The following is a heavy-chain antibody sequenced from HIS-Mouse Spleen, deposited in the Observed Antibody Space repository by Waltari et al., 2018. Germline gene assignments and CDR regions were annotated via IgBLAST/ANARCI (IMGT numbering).Heavy chain of an antibody. D-gene: IGHD6-6*01. CDR2: IYYSGST. CDR1: GGSISSYY. J-gene: IGHJ4*02. CDR3: ARRREEQLVFDY. Sequence: QVQLQESGPGLVKPSETLSLTCTVSGGSISSYYWSWIRQPPGKGLDWIGYIYYSGSTNYNPSLKSRVTISVDTSKNQFSLKLSSVTAADTAVYYCARRREEQLVFDYWGQGTLVTVSS. V-gene: IGHV4-59*08.